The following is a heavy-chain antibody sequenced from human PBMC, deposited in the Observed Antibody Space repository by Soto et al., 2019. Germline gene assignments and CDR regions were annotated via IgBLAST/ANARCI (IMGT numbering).Heavy chain of an antibody. D-gene: IGHD3-10*01. CDR3: ARDTVTMVRGVIRNGGGYYYYGMDV. J-gene: IGHJ6*02. V-gene: IGHV4-61*01. CDR2: IYYSGST. CDR1: GGSVSSGSYY. Sequence: QVQLQESGPGLVKPSETLSLTCTVSGGSVSSGSYYWSWIRQPPGKGLEWIGYIYYSGSTNYNPPLKSRVTIAVDTYKNQFSLKLSSVTAADTAVYYCARDTVTMVRGVIRNGGGYYYYGMDVWGQGTTVTVSS.